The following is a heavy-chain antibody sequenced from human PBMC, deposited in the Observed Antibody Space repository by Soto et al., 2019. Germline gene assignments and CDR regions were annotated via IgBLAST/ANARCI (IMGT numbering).Heavy chain of an antibody. Sequence: PSETLSLTCTVSGDSVTSDSHYWGWIRQPPGKGLESIANIYYDGNTYYNPSLKGRVTISLDTSKNQFSLRLNSVTAADTAVYYCARVGGINWFDPWGQGTLVTVSS. D-gene: IGHD3-16*01. V-gene: IGHV4-39*07. J-gene: IGHJ5*02. CDR3: ARVGGINWFDP. CDR1: GDSVTSDSHY. CDR2: IYYDGNT.